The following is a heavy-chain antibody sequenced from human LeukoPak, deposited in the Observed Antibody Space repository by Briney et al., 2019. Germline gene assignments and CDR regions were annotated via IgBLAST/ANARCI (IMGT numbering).Heavy chain of an antibody. D-gene: IGHD1-26*01. Sequence: PPETLSLTCAVYGGSFSGYYWSWIRQPAGKGLEWIGCIYTSGSTNYNPSLKSRVTMSVDTSKNQFSLKLSSVTAADTAVYYCARVGPVGATYIDYWGQGTLVTVSS. CDR1: GGSFSGYY. V-gene: IGHV4-59*10. CDR2: IYTSGST. CDR3: ARVGPVGATYIDY. J-gene: IGHJ4*02.